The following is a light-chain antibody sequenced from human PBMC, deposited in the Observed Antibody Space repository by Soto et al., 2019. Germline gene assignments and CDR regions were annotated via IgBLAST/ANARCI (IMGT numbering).Light chain of an antibody. Sequence: IALTQSPLSLSVTPGEPASISCRSSQTLLHSNGYTYLNWYLPKPGQSPQLLIYLGSNRASGVHDRFSGSGSGTDFTLKINRVQAEDVGVFYCMQGLRPMYTFGQGTKLEIK. V-gene: IGKV2-28*01. J-gene: IGKJ2*01. CDR3: MQGLRPMYT. CDR2: LGS. CDR1: QTLLHSNGYTY.